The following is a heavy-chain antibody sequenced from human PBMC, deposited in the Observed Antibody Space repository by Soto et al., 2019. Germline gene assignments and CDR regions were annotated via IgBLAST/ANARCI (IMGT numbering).Heavy chain of an antibody. J-gene: IGHJ6*02. CDR3: AADFLGGVGYNDIYYYYGMDV. CDR1: GFTFTSSA. CDR2: IVVGSGNT. D-gene: IGHD2-8*01. V-gene: IGHV1-58*01. Sequence: QMQLVQSGPEVKKPGTSVKVSCKASGFTFTSSAVQWVRQARGQRLEWIGWIVVGSGNTNYAQKFQERVTITRDMSTSTDYMELSSLRSEDTAVYYCAADFLGGVGYNDIYYYYGMDVWGQGTTVTVSS.